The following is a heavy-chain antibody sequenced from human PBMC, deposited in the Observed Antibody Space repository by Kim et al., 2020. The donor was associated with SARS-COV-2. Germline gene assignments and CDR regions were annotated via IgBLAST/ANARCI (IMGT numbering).Heavy chain of an antibody. D-gene: IGHD3-10*01. CDR2: IYYSGST. J-gene: IGHJ4*02. V-gene: IGHV4-39*01. Sequence: SETLSLTCTVSGGSISSRDYYWGWIRQPPGKGLEWIGSIYYSGSTYYNPSLKSRVTISIDTSKNQFSLKLRSVTAADTAGYYCARRGDYWGQGTLGTVSS. CDR3: ARRGDY. CDR1: GGSISSRDYY.